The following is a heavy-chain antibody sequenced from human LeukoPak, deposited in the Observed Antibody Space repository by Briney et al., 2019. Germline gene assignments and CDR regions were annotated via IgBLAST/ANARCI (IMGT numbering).Heavy chain of an antibody. CDR3: AGNPYEKNAFDI. CDR2: IYYSGST. Sequence: SETLSLTCTVSGGSISSGDYYWSWIRQPPGKGLEWIGYIYYSGSTYYNPSLKSRVTISVDTSKNQFSLKLSSVTAADTAVYYCAGNPYEKNAFDIWGQGTMVTVSS. CDR1: GGSISSGDYY. V-gene: IGHV4-30-4*01. J-gene: IGHJ3*02. D-gene: IGHD1-14*01.